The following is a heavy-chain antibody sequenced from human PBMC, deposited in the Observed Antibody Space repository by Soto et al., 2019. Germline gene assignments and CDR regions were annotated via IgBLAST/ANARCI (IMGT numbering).Heavy chain of an antibody. V-gene: IGHV1-18*01. CDR3: ARTNYDFWSGSGVGMDV. Sequence: QVQLVQSGAEVKKPGASVKVSCKASGYTFTSYGISWVRQAPGQGLEWMGWISAYNGNTNYAQKLQGRVTMTTDTSTSTAYMELRSLRSDDTAVYYCARTNYDFWSGSGVGMDVWCQGTTVTVSS. D-gene: IGHD3-3*01. CDR2: ISAYNGNT. J-gene: IGHJ6*02. CDR1: GYTFTSYG.